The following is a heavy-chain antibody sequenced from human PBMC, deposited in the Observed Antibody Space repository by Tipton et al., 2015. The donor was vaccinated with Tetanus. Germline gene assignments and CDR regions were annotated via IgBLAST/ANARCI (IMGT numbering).Heavy chain of an antibody. V-gene: IGHV5-51*01. J-gene: IGHJ4*02. CDR2: IYPGDSDT. CDR1: GYIFNNYW. D-gene: IGHD3-3*01. Sequence: QLVQSGGEVKKPGESLKISCKGSGYIFNNYWIGWVRQKPGKGLEWMGIIYPGDSDTRNSPSFQGRVTISVDESINTAYLQWSNLKASDISMFYCARAHFSFGVCYFDFWGQGALVTVAS. CDR3: ARAHFSFGVCYFDF.